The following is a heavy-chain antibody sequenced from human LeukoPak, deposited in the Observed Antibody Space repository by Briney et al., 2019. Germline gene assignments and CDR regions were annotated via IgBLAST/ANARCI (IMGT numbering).Heavy chain of an antibody. J-gene: IGHJ4*02. D-gene: IGHD5-24*01. CDR2: IVGSGGST. V-gene: IGHV3-23*01. Sequence: PGGSLRLSCAASGFTFGSYAMYWVRQAPGKGLEWVSGIVGSGGSTQFADSVKGRFTISRDNSKNTVYLQMSSLRAEDTAVYYCAKRDGPGGPFDYWGQGTLVTVSS. CDR3: AKRDGPGGPFDY. CDR1: GFTFGSYA.